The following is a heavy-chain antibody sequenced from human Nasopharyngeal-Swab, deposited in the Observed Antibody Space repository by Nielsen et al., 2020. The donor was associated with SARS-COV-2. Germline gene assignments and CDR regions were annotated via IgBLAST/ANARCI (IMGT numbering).Heavy chain of an antibody. Sequence: GESLKISCAASGFRFDRYAMSWVRQAPGKGLEWVSAIRGSGITTYYADSVKGRFTISRDNSKNTVYLQMDSLRAEDAAIYYCAKDMAAGYFFDFWGQGTLVTVSS. CDR1: GFRFDRYA. CDR2: IRGSGITT. V-gene: IGHV3-23*01. J-gene: IGHJ4*02. CDR3: AKDMAAGYFFDF. D-gene: IGHD6-13*01.